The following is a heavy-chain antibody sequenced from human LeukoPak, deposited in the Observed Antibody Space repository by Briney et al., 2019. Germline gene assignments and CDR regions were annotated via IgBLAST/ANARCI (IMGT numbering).Heavy chain of an antibody. CDR2: INHSGST. CDR1: DGSVSSVGYY. J-gene: IGHJ6*02. Sequence: SETLSLTCTVSDGSVSSVGYYWSWIRQPPGKGLEWIGEINHSGSTNYNPSLKSRVTISVDTSKNQFSLKLSSVTAADTAVYYCAGPIYYYYGMDVWGQGTTVTVSS. V-gene: IGHV4-34*01. CDR3: AGPIYYYYGMDV.